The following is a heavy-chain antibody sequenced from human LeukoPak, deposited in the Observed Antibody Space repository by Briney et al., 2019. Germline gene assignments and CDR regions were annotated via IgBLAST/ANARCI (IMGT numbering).Heavy chain of an antibody. Sequence: AGGSLRLYCAASGFTFSSYSMNWVRQAPGKGLEWVSSISSSSSYIYYADSVKGRFTISRDNAKNSLYLQMNSLRAEDTAVYYCVRDLGDIVPLYGMDVWGKGTTVTVSS. D-gene: IGHD2-15*01. CDR3: VRDLGDIVPLYGMDV. CDR1: GFTFSSYS. J-gene: IGHJ6*04. CDR2: ISSSSSYI. V-gene: IGHV3-21*01.